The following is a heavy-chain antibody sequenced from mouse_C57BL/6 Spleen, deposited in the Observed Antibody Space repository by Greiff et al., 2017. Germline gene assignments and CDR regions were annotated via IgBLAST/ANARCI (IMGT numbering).Heavy chain of an antibody. D-gene: IGHD1-1*01. J-gene: IGHJ3*01. Sequence: EVQVVESGGDLVKPGGSLKLSCAASGFTFSSYGMSWVRQTPDKRLEWVATISSGGSYTYYPDSVKGRFTISRDNAKNTLYLQLSSLKSEETDRYYWASPYGVSPVAYWGQGTLVTVSA. CDR1: GFTFSSYG. CDR3: ASPYGVSPVAY. V-gene: IGHV5-6*01. CDR2: ISSGGSYT.